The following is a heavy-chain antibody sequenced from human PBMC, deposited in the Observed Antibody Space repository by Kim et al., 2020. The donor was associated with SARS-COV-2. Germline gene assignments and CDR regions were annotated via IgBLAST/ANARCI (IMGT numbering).Heavy chain of an antibody. Sequence: TSYAQKYPGRVTMTRDTSISTAYMGVSSLTSDDTGVYYCARLLSSKNFDYWGQGTLVTVSS. CDR3: ARLLSSKNFDY. V-gene: IGHV1-2*02. D-gene: IGHD2-15*01. CDR2: T. J-gene: IGHJ4*02.